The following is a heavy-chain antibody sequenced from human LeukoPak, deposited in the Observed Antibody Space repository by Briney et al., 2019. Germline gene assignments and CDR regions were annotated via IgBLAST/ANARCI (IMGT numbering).Heavy chain of an antibody. CDR2: ISGSGGST. J-gene: IGHJ6*02. D-gene: IGHD2-2*01. V-gene: IGHV3-23*01. Sequence: GGSLRLSCAASGFTFSSYAMSWVRQAPGKGLEWVSAISGSGGSTYYADSVKGRFTISRDNSKNTLYLQMNSLRAEDAAVCYCAKLGCSSTSCLYGMDVWGQGTTATVSS. CDR3: AKLGCSSTSCLYGMDV. CDR1: GFTFSSYA.